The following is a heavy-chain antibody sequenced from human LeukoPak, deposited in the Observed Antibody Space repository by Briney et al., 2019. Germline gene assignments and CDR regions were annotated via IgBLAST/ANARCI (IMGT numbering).Heavy chain of an antibody. J-gene: IGHJ4*02. Sequence: PSETLSLTCSVSGGSISTYYWSWIRRPPGKGLEWIGNIYYSGSTNYNPSLKSRVTISVDTSKNQFSLKLSSVTAADTAVYYCARANYSDFWGQGTLVTVSS. V-gene: IGHV4-59*01. CDR3: ARANYSDF. CDR2: IYYSGST. CDR1: GGSISTYY.